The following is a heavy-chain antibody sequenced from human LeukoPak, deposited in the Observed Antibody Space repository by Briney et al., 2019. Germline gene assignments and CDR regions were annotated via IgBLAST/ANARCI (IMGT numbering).Heavy chain of an antibody. CDR1: GYTFTGYY. V-gene: IGHV1-2*06. CDR3: ARDSQWELLPDY. D-gene: IGHD1-26*01. J-gene: IGHJ4*02. Sequence: ASVKVSCIASGYTFTGYYLHWVRQAPGQGLEWMGRINPNSGDTNSPQNLQGRVTMTRDTSISTAYMELSSLRSDDTAVYYCARDSQWELLPDYWGQGTLVTVSS. CDR2: INPNSGDT.